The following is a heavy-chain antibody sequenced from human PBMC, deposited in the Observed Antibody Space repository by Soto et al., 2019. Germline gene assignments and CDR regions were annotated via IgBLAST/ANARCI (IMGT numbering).Heavy chain of an antibody. CDR3: ARSATGGYHYYDGLGV. V-gene: IGHV3-13*04. J-gene: IGHJ6*02. D-gene: IGHD3-22*01. CDR1: GFTFSSYD. CDR2: IGTAGDT. Sequence: EVQLVESGGGLVQPGGSLRLSCAASGFTFSSYDMQWVRQATGKGLEWVSAIGTAGDTYYLGSVKGRVTISRENAKNSLHLQMNSLRAGDRAVDYLARSATGGYHYYDGLGVWGQGTTVTVSS.